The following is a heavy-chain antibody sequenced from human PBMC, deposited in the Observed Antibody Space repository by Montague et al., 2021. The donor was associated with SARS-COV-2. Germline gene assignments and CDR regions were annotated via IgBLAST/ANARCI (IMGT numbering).Heavy chain of an antibody. J-gene: IGHJ4*02. CDR1: GGSISSGSYY. D-gene: IGHD6-19*01. Sequence: TLSLTCTVSGGSISSGSYYWSWLRQPAGHGLEWIGRISLRGSPNYNPSLKSRVTISVDTSKNQFSLKLSSVTAAGPAVYYCARDIAVAGLCDYWGQGTLVTVSS. CDR3: ARDIAVAGLCDY. CDR2: ISLRGSP. V-gene: IGHV4-61*02.